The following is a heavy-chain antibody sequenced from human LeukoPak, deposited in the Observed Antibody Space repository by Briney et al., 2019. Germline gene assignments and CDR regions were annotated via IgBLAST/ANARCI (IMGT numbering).Heavy chain of an antibody. D-gene: IGHD3-22*01. CDR2: INHSGST. CDR1: GGSFSGYQ. J-gene: IGHJ5*02. CDR3: ARYDSSGLGFDP. Sequence: KPSETLSLTCAVYGGSFSGYQWNWIRQPPGKGLELIGEINHSGSTSYNPSLKSRVTISLDTSKNQFSLKLTSVTAADTAVYYCARYDSSGLGFDPWGQGTLVTVSS. V-gene: IGHV4-34*01.